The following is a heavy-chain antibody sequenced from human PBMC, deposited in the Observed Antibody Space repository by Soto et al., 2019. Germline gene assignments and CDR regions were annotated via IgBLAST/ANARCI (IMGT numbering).Heavy chain of an antibody. Sequence: SETLSLTCAVSGGSIISSSWWSFVRQPPGKGLEWIGEIYHSGSTNYNPSLKSRVTISVDKSKNQFSLKLSSVTAADTAVYYCATQWLVRWGPQDYWGQGTLVTVSS. CDR1: GGSIISSSW. V-gene: IGHV4-4*02. J-gene: IGHJ4*02. D-gene: IGHD6-19*01. CDR3: ATQWLVRWGPQDY. CDR2: IYHSGST.